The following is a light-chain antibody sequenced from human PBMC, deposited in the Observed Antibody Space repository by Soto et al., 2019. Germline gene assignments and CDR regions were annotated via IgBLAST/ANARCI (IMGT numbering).Light chain of an antibody. V-gene: IGKV4-1*01. CDR3: QQYYSAPHT. CDR1: QSVLYSSNNKNS. Sequence: DIVMTQSPDSLAVSLGERATIHCKSSQSVLYSSNNKNSFAWYQQKPGQPPNLLIYWASTRESGVPDRFSGSGSGTDFTLTISSLQAEDVAVYYCQQYYSAPHTFGQGTKLEIK. J-gene: IGKJ2*01. CDR2: WAS.